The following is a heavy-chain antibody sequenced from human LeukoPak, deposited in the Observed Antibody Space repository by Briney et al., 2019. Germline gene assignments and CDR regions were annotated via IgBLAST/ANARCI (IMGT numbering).Heavy chain of an antibody. Sequence: SETLSLTCAVYGGSFSGYYWSWIRQPPGKGLEWIGEINHSGSTNYNLSLKSRVTISVDTSKNQFSLKLSSVTAADTAVYYCARGRPLYDFWSGYYTGEYFDYWGQGTLVTVSS. D-gene: IGHD3-3*01. V-gene: IGHV4-34*01. CDR3: ARGRPLYDFWSGYYTGEYFDY. CDR1: GGSFSGYY. J-gene: IGHJ4*02. CDR2: INHSGST.